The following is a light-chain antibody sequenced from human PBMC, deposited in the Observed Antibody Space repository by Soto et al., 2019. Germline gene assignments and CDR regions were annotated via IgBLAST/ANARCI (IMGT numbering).Light chain of an antibody. CDR1: SSDVGAYNS. CDR2: DVS. V-gene: IGLV2-14*01. Sequence: HSVLTQPASVSGSPGQSIAISCTGTSSDVGAYNSVSWYQQYPGKAPKLMIHDVSNRPSGVSDRFSGSKSGNTASLTISGLQAEDEADYYCSSYTSSNSYVFGSGTQLTVL. CDR3: SSYTSSNSYV. J-gene: IGLJ7*01.